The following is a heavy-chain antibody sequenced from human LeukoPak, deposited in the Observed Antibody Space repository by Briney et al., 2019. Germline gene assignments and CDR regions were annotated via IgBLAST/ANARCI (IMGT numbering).Heavy chain of an antibody. CDR2: IRVKAHNYAT. Sequence: GGSLRLSCVTPGFTFSGSAMHWVRQASGKGLEWVGRIRVKAHNYATVYAASMKGRFTISRDDSKNTAYRQMTSLKPEDTAVYYCASLRPFDFWGQGTLVTVSS. V-gene: IGHV3-73*01. J-gene: IGHJ4*02. CDR1: GFTFSGSA. D-gene: IGHD3-16*01. CDR3: ASLRPFDF.